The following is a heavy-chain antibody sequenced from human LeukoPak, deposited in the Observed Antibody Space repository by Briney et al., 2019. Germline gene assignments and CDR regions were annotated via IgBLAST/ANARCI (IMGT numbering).Heavy chain of an antibody. CDR1: GYTFTSYA. D-gene: IGHD3-9*01. CDR3: ARDPPRRPTIKYYDILSGYQSRADYYYGMDV. CDR2: INTNTGNP. J-gene: IGHJ6*02. V-gene: IGHV7-4-1*02. Sequence: ASVKVSCKASGYTFTSYAMNWVRQAPGQGLEWMGWINTNTGNPTYAQGFTGRFVFSLDTSVSTAYLQISSLKAEDTAVYYCARDPPRRPTIKYYDILSGYQSRADYYYGMDVWGQGTTVTVSS.